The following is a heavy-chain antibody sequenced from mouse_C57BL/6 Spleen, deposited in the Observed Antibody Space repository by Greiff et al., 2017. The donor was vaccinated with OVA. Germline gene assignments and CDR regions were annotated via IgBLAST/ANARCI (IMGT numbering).Heavy chain of an antibody. V-gene: IGHV5-4*01. D-gene: IGHD2-3*01. CDR2: ISAGGSYT. CDR3: ARDDGWAYFDY. CDR1: GFTFSSYA. J-gene: IGHJ2*01. Sequence: EVQGVESGGGLVKPGGSLKLSCAASGFTFSSYAMSWVRQTPEKRLEWVATISAGGSYTYYPDNVKGRFTISRDNAKNNLYLQMSHLKSEDTAMYYCARDDGWAYFDYWGQGTTLTVSS.